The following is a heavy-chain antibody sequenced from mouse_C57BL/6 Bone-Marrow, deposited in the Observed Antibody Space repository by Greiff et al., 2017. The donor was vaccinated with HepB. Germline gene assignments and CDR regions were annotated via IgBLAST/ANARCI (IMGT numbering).Heavy chain of an antibody. CDR2: IDPETGGT. CDR3: TRSKVPYYYGSRGFDY. Sequence: VQLQQSGAELVRPGASVTLSCKASGYTFTDYEMHWVKQTPVHGLEWIGAIDPETGGTAYNQKFKGKAILTADKSSSTAYMELRSLTSEYSAVYYCTRSKVPYYYGSRGFDYWGQGTTLTVSS. CDR1: GYTFTDYE. J-gene: IGHJ2*01. V-gene: IGHV1-15*01. D-gene: IGHD1-1*01.